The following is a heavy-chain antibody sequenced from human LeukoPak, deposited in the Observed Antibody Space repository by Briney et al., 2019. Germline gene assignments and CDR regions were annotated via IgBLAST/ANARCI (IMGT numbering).Heavy chain of an antibody. D-gene: IGHD2-21*01. CDR3: ARDRIHRWFDP. Sequence: GGSLRLSCAASGFTFTTYWMHWVRQAPGKGLGWVAVISYDGSNKYYADSVKGRFTISRDNSKNTLYLQMNSLRAEDTAVYYCARDRIHRWFDPWGQGTLVTVSS. V-gene: IGHV3-30-3*01. J-gene: IGHJ5*02. CDR2: ISYDGSNK. CDR1: GFTFTTYW.